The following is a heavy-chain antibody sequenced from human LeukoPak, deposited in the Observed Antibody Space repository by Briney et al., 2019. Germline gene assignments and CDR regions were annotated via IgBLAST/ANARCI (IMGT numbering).Heavy chain of an antibody. J-gene: IGHJ4*02. Sequence: PSETLSLTCTVSGGSISSGSYYWSWIRQPAGKGLEWIGRIYTSGITNYNPSLKSRVTISVDTSKNQFSLKLSSVTAADTAVYYCATIAVAGTSQHDYWGQGTLVTVSS. CDR2: IYTSGIT. CDR1: GGSISSGSYY. V-gene: IGHV4-61*02. CDR3: ATIAVAGTSQHDY. D-gene: IGHD6-19*01.